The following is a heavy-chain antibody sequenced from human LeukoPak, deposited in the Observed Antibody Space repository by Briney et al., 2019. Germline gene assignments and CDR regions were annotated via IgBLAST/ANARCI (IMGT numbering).Heavy chain of an antibody. D-gene: IGHD5-12*01. J-gene: IGHJ4*02. CDR2: IYYSGST. CDR1: GGSISSGDYY. CDR3: AREPSVRGYDYVYY. V-gene: IGHV4-30-4*01. Sequence: PSETLSLTCTVSGGSISSGDYYWSWIRQPPGKGLEWIGYIYYSGSTYYNPSLKSRVTISVDTSKNQFSLKLSSVTAADTAVYYCAREPSVRGYDYVYYWGQGTLVTVSS.